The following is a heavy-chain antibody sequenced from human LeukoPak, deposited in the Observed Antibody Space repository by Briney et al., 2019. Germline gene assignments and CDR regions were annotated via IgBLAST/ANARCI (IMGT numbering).Heavy chain of an antibody. D-gene: IGHD3-16*02. CDR3: ARGPPDNYDYVWGSYRYPSGYFDY. CDR1: GDSVSSNSAA. Sequence: SQTLSLTCAISGDSVSSNSAAWNWIRQPPSRGLEWLGRTYYRSKWYNDYAVSVKSRITINPDTSKNQFSLQLNSVTPEDTAVYYCARGPPDNYDYVWGSYRYPSGYFDYWGQGTLVTVSS. CDR2: TYYRSKWYN. V-gene: IGHV6-1*01. J-gene: IGHJ4*02.